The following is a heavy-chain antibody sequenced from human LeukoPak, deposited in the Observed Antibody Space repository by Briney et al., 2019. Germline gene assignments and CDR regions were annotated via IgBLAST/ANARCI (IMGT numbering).Heavy chain of an antibody. CDR2: IKRKAEGGTT. Sequence: PGGSLRLSCAASGFTFSNIWMTWVRQAPGKGLEWDGSIKRKAEGGTTDYAAPVRGRFTISRDDSKTTLYLQMNSLKAEDTAVYYCTTATSTTASWSWGQGTLVTVSS. CDR3: TTATSTTASWS. J-gene: IGHJ5*02. D-gene: IGHD1-1*01. V-gene: IGHV3-15*01. CDR1: GFTFSNIW.